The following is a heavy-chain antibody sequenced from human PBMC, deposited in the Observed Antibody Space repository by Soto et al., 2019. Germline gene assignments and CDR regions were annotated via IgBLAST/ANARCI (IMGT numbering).Heavy chain of an antibody. CDR1: GYIFTXXX. Sequence: EVXXPGASVKFSCKASGYIFTXXXXPWVRQAPGQGLEWIGIINPNGGXXXXXXXXXXXXXXXXXXXXXTVYMDLSSLRSEDTAVYYCTRGLASGDYWGQGTLITVSS. CDR3: TRGLASGDY. V-gene: IGHV1-46*03. CDR2: INPNGGXX. D-gene: IGHD6-6*01. J-gene: IGHJ4*02.